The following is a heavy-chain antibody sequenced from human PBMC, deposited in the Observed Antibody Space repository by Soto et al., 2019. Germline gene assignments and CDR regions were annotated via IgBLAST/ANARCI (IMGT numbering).Heavy chain of an antibody. J-gene: IGHJ6*02. CDR2: IYYSGST. D-gene: IGHD5-18*01. Sequence: PSETLSLTCTVSGGSISSGSYYWSWIRQPPGKGLEWIGYIYYSGSTNYNPSLKSRVTISVDTSKNQFSLKLSSVTAADTAVYYCARYTAQYYYYGMDVWGQGTTVTVSS. CDR3: ARYTAQYYYYGMDV. V-gene: IGHV4-61*01. CDR1: GGSISSGSYY.